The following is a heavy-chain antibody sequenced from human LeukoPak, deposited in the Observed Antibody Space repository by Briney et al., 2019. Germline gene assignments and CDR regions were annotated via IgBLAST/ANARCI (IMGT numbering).Heavy chain of an antibody. CDR3: ARDNMITFGGVIVYLDY. V-gene: IGHV3-7*01. D-gene: IGHD3-16*02. CDR2: IKQDGSEK. Sequence: GGSLRLSCAASGFTFSSYWMSWVRQAPGKGLEWVANIKQDGSEKYYVDSVNGRFTISRDNAKTSLYLQMNSLRAEDTAVYYCARDNMITFGGVIVYLDYWGQGTLVTVSS. CDR1: GFTFSSYW. J-gene: IGHJ4*02.